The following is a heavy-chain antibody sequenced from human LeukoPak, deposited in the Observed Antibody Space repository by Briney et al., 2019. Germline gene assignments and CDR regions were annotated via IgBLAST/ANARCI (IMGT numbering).Heavy chain of an antibody. V-gene: IGHV3-48*03. CDR1: GFTFSSYE. J-gene: IGHJ4*02. Sequence: GGSLRLSCAASGFTFSSYEMNWVRQAPGKGLEWVSYISSSGSTIYYADSVKGRFTISRDNSKNTLYLHMNSLRAEDTAVYYCAKDSAKKYDDYWGQGTLVTVSS. D-gene: IGHD2/OR15-2a*01. CDR3: AKDSAKKYDDY. CDR2: ISSSGSTI.